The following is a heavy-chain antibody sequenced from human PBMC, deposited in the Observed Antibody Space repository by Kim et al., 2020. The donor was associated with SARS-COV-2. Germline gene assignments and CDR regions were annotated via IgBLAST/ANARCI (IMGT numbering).Heavy chain of an antibody. V-gene: IGHV4-39*01. CDR2: IYYSGST. CDR3: ARRVTTVRYFDY. CDR1: GGSISSTNYH. Sequence: SETLSLTCTVSGGSISSTNYHWGWIRQPPGKGREWIGSIYYSGSTYHNPSLKSRVTISVDTSKNQFSLKLSSVTAADTAVYYCARRVTTVRYFDYWGQGILVTVSS. D-gene: IGHD4-17*01. J-gene: IGHJ4*02.